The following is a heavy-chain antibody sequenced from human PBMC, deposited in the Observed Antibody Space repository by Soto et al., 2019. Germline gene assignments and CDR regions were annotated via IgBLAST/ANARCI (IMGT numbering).Heavy chain of an antibody. V-gene: IGHV1-3*01. J-gene: IGHJ2*01. CDR1: GYTFTSYA. CDR3: ARVNRRVADAGTWYFDL. Sequence: ASVKVSCKASGYTFTSYAMHWVRQAPGQRLEWMGWINAGNGNTKYSQKFQGRVTITRDTSASTAYMELSSLRSEDTAVYYCARVNRRVADAGTWYFDLWGRGTLVPVSS. D-gene: IGHD6-13*01. CDR2: INAGNGNT.